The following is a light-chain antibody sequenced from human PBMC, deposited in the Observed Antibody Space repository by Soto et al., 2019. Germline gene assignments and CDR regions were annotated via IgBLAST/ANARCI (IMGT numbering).Light chain of an antibody. CDR1: QSVSSSY. J-gene: IGKJ3*01. Sequence: EIVLTQSPGTLSLSPGERATLSCRASQSVSSSYLAWYQQKPGQAPRLLIYGASSRATGIPDRFSGSGSGTDFTLTISRLEPEDFEVYYCQQYGSFTFGPGTKVDIK. CDR2: GAS. CDR3: QQYGSFT. V-gene: IGKV3-20*01.